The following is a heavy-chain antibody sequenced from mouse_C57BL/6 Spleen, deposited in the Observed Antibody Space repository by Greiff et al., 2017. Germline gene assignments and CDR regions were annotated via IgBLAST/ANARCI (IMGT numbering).Heavy chain of an antibody. J-gene: IGHJ2*01. CDR3: ARAYDYAVDY. CDR2: INPNNGGT. D-gene: IGHD2-4*01. Sequence: EVQLQQSGPELVKPGASVKISCKASGYTFTDYYMNWVKQSHGKSLEWIGDINPNNGGTSYNQKFKGKATLTVDKSSSTAYMVLRSLTSEDSAVYYCARAYDYAVDYWGQGTTLTVSS. V-gene: IGHV1-26*01. CDR1: GYTFTDYY.